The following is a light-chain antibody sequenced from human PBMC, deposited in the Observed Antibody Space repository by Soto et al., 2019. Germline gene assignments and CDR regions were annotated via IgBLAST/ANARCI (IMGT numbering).Light chain of an antibody. V-gene: IGKV1-5*01. CDR3: QQYYGYPYT. J-gene: IGKJ2*01. CDR1: QSINSW. CDR2: DAS. Sequence: IQMTQSPSTLSASVGDRVTITCRASQSINSWLAWYQQKPGKAPKVLIYDASSLHSGVPSRFSGSGSGTDFTLTISSLQPDDFATYYCQQYYGYPYTFGQGAKLEIK.